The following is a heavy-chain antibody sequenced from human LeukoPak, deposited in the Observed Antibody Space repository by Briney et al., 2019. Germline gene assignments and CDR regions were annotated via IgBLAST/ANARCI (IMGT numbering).Heavy chain of an antibody. CDR3: AKGPPNVVVPAAMVGSDWFDP. CDR2: ISGSGGST. V-gene: IGHV3-23*01. D-gene: IGHD2-2*01. Sequence: TGGSLRLSCAASGFTFSSYAMSGVRQAPGKGLEWVSAISGSGGSTYYADSVKGRFTISRDNSKNTLYLQINSLRAEDTAVYYCAKGPPNVVVPAAMVGSDWFDPWGQGTLVTVSS. J-gene: IGHJ5*02. CDR1: GFTFSSYA.